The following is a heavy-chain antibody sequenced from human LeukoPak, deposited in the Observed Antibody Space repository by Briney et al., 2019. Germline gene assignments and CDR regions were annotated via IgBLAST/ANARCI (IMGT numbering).Heavy chain of an antibody. V-gene: IGHV3-74*01. CDR2: INSDGSRT. CDR1: GFTFSGYW. D-gene: IGHD2-21*01. J-gene: IGHJ4*02. CDR3: AREGDYSPFDC. Sequence: GGSLRLSCATSGFTFSGYWMHWVRQAPGKGLVWVSRINSDGSRTTYGDSVKGRFTISRDNAKNTLYLQMNSLRVEDTAVYYCAREGDYSPFDCWGQGTLSPSPQ.